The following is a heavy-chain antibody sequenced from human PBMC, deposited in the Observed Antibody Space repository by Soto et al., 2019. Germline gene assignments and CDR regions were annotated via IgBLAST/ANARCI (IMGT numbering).Heavy chain of an antibody. CDR1: GGSSQIDDYY. Sequence: GGSSQIDDYYWSCIRQPPGKGLEWIGYIYYTGSTTYNPSLKSRVTISLDTSRNHFSLSLSSVTAADTAVFYCAREYSNSPEAFDFWGRGTLVTVSS. CDR3: AREYSNSPEAFDF. CDR2: IYYTGST. D-gene: IGHD6-6*01. J-gene: IGHJ4*02. V-gene: IGHV4-61*03.